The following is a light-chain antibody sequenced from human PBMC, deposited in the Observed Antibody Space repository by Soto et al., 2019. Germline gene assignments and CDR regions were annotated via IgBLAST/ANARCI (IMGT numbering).Light chain of an antibody. V-gene: IGKV3-11*01. Sequence: EVVLTQSPATLSLSPGEKAILSCRASQDINTYLGWYQQKPGQPPRLLIYDASNRASGIPARFSGSGSGTEFTLSISNVQSEDLAVYYCQQSNDWRSITFGQGTRLEIK. CDR3: QQSNDWRSIT. CDR2: DAS. CDR1: QDINTY. J-gene: IGKJ5*01.